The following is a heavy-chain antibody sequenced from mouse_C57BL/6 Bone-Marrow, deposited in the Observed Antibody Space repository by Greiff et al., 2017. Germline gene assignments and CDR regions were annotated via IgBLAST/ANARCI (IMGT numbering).Heavy chain of an antibody. V-gene: IGHV1-54*01. J-gene: IGHJ4*01. CDR3: ARPGPYAMDY. D-gene: IGHD4-1*01. CDR1: GYAFTNYL. Sequence: VKLMESGAELVRPGTSVKVSCKASGYAFTNYLIEWVKQRPGQGLEWIGVINPGSGGTNYNEKFKGKATLTADKSSSTAYMQLSSLTSEDSAGYVCARPGPYAMDYWGQGTSVTVSS. CDR2: INPGSGGT.